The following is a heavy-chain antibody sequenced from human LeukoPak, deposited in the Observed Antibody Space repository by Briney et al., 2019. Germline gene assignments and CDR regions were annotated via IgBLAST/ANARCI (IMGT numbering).Heavy chain of an antibody. CDR3: ARVDGDGYNIPDY. CDR1: GESFSSYY. V-gene: IGHV4-34*01. Sequence: PSETLSLTCAVYGESFSSYYWSWIRHPPGKGLEWIGEINHSGNTNYNPSLKSRVTISVDTSKNQFSLRLSSVTAADTAVYYCARVDGDGYNIPDYWGQGTLVTVSS. J-gene: IGHJ4*02. CDR2: INHSGNT. D-gene: IGHD5-24*01.